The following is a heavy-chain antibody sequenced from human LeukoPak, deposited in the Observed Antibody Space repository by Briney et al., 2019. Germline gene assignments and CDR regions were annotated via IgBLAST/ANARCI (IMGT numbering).Heavy chain of an antibody. CDR2: IKQDGSEK. V-gene: IGHV3-7*01. CDR3: ARVGAATYYYYYMDV. CDR1: GFTFSNFW. D-gene: IGHD2-15*01. J-gene: IGHJ6*03. Sequence: PGGSLRLSCAGSGFTFSNFWMSWVRQAPGRGLEWVANIKQDGSEKFYVDALKGRFTVSRDNAENALYLQINSLRAGDTAVYYCARVGAATYYYYYMDVWGKGTTVTVSS.